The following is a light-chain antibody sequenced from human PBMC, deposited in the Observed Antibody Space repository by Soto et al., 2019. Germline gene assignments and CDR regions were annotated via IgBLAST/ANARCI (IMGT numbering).Light chain of an antibody. J-gene: IGLJ3*02. CDR1: SSDLGAGYD. V-gene: IGLV1-40*01. CDR2: GIR. CDR3: QGFDYSFTASV. Sequence: QSVLTQPPSVSGAPGQRVTISCTGTSSDLGAGYDVHWYQQHPGAAPKLIIFGIRNRPSGVPQRFSGSKSGTSASLAITWLQADEEVDYYCQGFDYSFTASVFGGGTKVTVL.